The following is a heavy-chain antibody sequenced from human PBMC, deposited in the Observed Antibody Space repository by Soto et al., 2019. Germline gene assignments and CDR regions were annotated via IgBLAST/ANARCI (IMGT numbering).Heavy chain of an antibody. CDR1: GGTFSSYA. CDR2: IIPIFGTA. Sequence: GASVKVSCKASGGTFSSYAISWVRQAPGQGLEWMGGIIPIFGTANYAQKFQGRVTITADESTSTAYMELSSLRSEDTAVYYCARARGRRETRHYYYYGMDVWGQGTTVTVSS. CDR3: ARARGRRETRHYYYYGMDV. V-gene: IGHV1-69*13. J-gene: IGHJ6*02. D-gene: IGHD1-1*01.